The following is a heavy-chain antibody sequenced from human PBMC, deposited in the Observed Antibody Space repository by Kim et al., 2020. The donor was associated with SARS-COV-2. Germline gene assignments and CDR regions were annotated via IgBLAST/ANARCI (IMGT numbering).Heavy chain of an antibody. CDR1: GFTFSGYA. V-gene: IGHV3-23*01. D-gene: IGHD3-3*01. J-gene: IGHJ6*02. Sequence: GGSLRLSCAASGFTFSGYAMSWVRQAPGKGLEWVSAISGSGGSTYYADSVKGRFTISRDNSKNTLYLQMNSLRAEDTAVYYCAKCRYYDFWSGYSRAWRGYGMDVWGQGTTVTVSS. CDR2: ISGSGGST. CDR3: AKCRYYDFWSGYSRAWRGYGMDV.